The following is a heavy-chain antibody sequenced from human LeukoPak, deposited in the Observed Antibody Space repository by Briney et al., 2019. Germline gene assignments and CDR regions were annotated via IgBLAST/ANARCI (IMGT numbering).Heavy chain of an antibody. CDR1: GFTFSRNG. CDR3: AKAHCSPTSCSRIDY. V-gene: IGHV3-33*06. CDR2: IWYDGSNK. Sequence: GGSLRLSCVASGFTFSRNGMHWVRQAPGKGLEWVAVIWYDGSNKYYADSVKGRFTISRDNSKNTVYLQMSGLRAEDTALYYCAKAHCSPTSCSRIDYWGQGTLVTVSS. J-gene: IGHJ4*02. D-gene: IGHD2-2*01.